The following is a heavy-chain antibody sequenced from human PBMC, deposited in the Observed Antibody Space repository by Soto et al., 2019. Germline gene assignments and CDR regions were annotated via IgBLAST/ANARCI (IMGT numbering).Heavy chain of an antibody. CDR3: ARQDGFGLYYFDY. V-gene: IGHV5-51*01. J-gene: IGHJ4*02. CDR1: GYRFTSYW. Sequence: PGESLKISCKGSGYRFTSYWIVWVRQMPGKGPEWMGIIYPGDSDTRYSPSFQGQVAISADKSISTAYLQWSSLKASDTAMYYCARQDGFGLYYFDYWGQGALVTVSS. CDR2: IYPGDSDT. D-gene: IGHD3-10*01.